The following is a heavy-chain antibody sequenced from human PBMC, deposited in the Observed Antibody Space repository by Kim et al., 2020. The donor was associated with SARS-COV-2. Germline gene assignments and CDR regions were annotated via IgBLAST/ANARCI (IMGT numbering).Heavy chain of an antibody. CDR2: ISSSSSTI. CDR1: GFAFSNYG. V-gene: IGHV3-48*02. J-gene: IGHJ4*02. CDR3: AGRTDSGNYQFYFDY. Sequence: GGSLRLSCAASGFAFSNYGMNWVRQAPGKGLEWLSYISSSSSTIYYADSVKGRFTISRDNAKDSLYLQMNSLRDEDTAVYYCAGRTDSGNYQFYFDYWGQGTLVAVSS. D-gene: IGHD1-26*01.